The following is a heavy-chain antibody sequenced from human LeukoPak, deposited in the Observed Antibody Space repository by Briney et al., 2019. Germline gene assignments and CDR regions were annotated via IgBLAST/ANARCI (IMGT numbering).Heavy chain of an antibody. Sequence: GGSLRLSCAASGFTFDDYAMHRVRQAPGKGLEWVSLISGDGGSTYYADSVKGRFTISRDNSKNSLYLQMNSLRTEDTALYYCAKDGTDYYDSSGLGYWGQGTLVTVSS. CDR2: ISGDGGST. J-gene: IGHJ4*02. D-gene: IGHD3-22*01. CDR1: GFTFDDYA. V-gene: IGHV3-43*02. CDR3: AKDGTDYYDSSGLGY.